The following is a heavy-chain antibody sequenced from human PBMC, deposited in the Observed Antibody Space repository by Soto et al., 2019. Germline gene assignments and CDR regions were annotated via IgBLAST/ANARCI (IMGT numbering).Heavy chain of an antibody. Sequence: QITLKESGPTLVKPTQTLTLTCTFSGCSLNTGGLGVGWLRQPPGTALEWLALIYWDGDKLYSTSLQSRLSITKDTSNNQVVLTMTHMDPVDTATYYCVHSRCGGDCLRSYSSHYYYGMDVWGQGNTVTVSS. J-gene: IGHJ6*02. CDR3: VHSRCGGDCLRSYSSHYYYGMDV. CDR2: IYWDGDK. D-gene: IGHD2-21*02. CDR1: GCSLNTGGLG. V-gene: IGHV2-5*02.